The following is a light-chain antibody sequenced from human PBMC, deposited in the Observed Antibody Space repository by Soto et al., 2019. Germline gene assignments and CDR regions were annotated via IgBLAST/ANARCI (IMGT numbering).Light chain of an antibody. Sequence: EIVLTQSPGTRSLSPGERATLSCRASQSVSSYYLAWYQQKPGQAPRLLIHGAFSRATGIPDRFRASASGTDFTLTISRLEPEDFAVYFCQQYGGSPAITFGQGTRLEI. V-gene: IGKV3-20*01. CDR1: QSVSSYY. CDR2: GAF. CDR3: QQYGGSPAIT. J-gene: IGKJ5*01.